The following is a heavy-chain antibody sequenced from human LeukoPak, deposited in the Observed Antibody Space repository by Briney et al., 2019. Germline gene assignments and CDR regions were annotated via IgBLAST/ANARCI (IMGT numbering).Heavy chain of an antibody. CDR2: ISGSGGST. V-gene: IGHV3-23*01. Sequence: PGGSLRLSCAASGFIFSSYAMSWVRQAPGKGLEWVSAISGSGGSTYYADSVKGRFTISRDNSKNTLYLQMNSLRAEDTAVYYCAKEGGDFWSGYNWFDPWGQGTLVTVSS. D-gene: IGHD3-3*01. CDR1: GFIFSSYA. J-gene: IGHJ5*02. CDR3: AKEGGDFWSGYNWFDP.